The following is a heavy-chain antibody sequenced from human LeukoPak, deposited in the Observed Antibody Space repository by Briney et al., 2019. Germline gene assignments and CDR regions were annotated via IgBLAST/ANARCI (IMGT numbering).Heavy chain of an antibody. Sequence: ASVKVSCKASGYTFINYGISWVRQAPGQGLEWMGWISAENGNTGYVENLQGRVTMTTDTSSSTVYMELRSLRPDDTAVYYCARVRLLYCSSTSCYLDAFDIWGQGTMVTVSS. D-gene: IGHD2-2*01. CDR3: ARVRLLYCSSTSCYLDAFDI. V-gene: IGHV1-18*01. CDR1: GYTFINYG. J-gene: IGHJ3*02. CDR2: ISAENGNT.